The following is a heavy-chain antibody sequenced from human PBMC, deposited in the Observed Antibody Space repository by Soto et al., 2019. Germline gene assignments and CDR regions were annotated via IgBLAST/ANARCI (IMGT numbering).Heavy chain of an antibody. CDR2: IKQDGSVK. CDR3: AAYCSSTSCAMGYFDY. V-gene: IGHV3-7*03. D-gene: IGHD2-2*01. J-gene: IGHJ4*02. CDR1: GFALSTYW. Sequence: GGSLRLSCEASGFALSTYWMSWVRQAPGKGLEWVANIKQDGSVKHYVDSVRGRFTISRDNAKNSLFLQMNSLSAEDTAVYYCAAYCSSTSCAMGYFDYWGQGTLVTVAS.